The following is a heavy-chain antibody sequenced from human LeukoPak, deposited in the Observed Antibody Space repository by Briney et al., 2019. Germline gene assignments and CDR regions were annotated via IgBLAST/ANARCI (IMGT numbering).Heavy chain of an antibody. CDR3: ARIGTRSGYFDY. CDR1: GGSFSGYY. V-gene: IGHV4-34*01. D-gene: IGHD1-1*01. J-gene: IGHJ4*02. CDR2: INHSGST. Sequence: SETLSLTCAVYGGSFSGYYWSWIRQPPGKGLEWIGEINHSGSTNYNPSLKSRVTISVDRSKNQFSLKLSSVTAADTAVYYCARIGTRSGYFDYWGQGTLVTVSS.